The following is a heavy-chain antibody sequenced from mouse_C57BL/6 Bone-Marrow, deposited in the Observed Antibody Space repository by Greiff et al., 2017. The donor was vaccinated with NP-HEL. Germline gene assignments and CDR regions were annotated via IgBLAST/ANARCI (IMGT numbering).Heavy chain of an antibody. CDR2: ISYDGSN. J-gene: IGHJ3*01. CDR1: GYSITSGYY. D-gene: IGHD2-3*01. Sequence: EVKLQESGPGLVKPSQSLSLTCSVTGYSITSGYYWNWIRQFPGNKLEWMGYISYDGSNNYNPSLKNRISITRDTSKNQFFLKLNSVTTEDTATYYCARGGYSVFAYWGQGTLVTVSA. CDR3: ARGGYSVFAY. V-gene: IGHV3-6*01.